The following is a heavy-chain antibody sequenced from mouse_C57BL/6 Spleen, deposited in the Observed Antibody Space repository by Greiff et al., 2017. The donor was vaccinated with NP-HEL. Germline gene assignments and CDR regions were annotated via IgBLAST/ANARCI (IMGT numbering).Heavy chain of an antibody. Sequence: QVQLQQSGPELVKPGASVKLSCKASGYTFTSYDINWVKQRPGQGLEWIGWIYPRDGSTKDNEKFKGKATLTVDTSSSTAYMELHSLTSEDSAVYFCARGGTLAWFAYWGQGTLVTVSA. CDR3: ARGGTLAWFAY. J-gene: IGHJ3*01. V-gene: IGHV1-85*01. CDR2: IYPRDGST. CDR1: GYTFTSYD.